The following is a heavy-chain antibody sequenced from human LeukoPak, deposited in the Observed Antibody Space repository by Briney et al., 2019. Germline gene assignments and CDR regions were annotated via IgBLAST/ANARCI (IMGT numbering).Heavy chain of an antibody. J-gene: IGHJ4*02. Sequence: GESLKISCKGSGYSFTSYWIGWVRQMPGKGLEWMGIIYPGDSDTRYSPSFQGQVTISADKSVSTAYLQWSSLKASDTAMYYCARHSYGYNFGRGGVTYFDYWGQGTLVTVSS. CDR3: ARHSYGYNFGRGGVTYFDY. V-gene: IGHV5-51*01. CDR1: GYSFTSYW. D-gene: IGHD5-18*01. CDR2: IYPGDSDT.